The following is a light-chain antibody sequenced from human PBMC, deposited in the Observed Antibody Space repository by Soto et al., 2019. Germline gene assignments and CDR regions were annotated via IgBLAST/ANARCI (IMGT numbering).Light chain of an antibody. Sequence: QSALTQPPSASESPGQSVTISCTGTSSDVGGYNYVSWYQQHPDKAPNLIIYEVSKWPSGVPDRFSGSKSGNTASLTVSGLQAEDEADYYCSSYAGNKVIFGGGTKLTVL. CDR2: EVS. CDR1: SSDVGGYNY. J-gene: IGLJ2*01. CDR3: SSYAGNKVI. V-gene: IGLV2-8*01.